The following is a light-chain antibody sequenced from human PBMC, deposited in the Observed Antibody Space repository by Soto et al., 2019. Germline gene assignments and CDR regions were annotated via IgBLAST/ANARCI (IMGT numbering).Light chain of an antibody. V-gene: IGKV4-1*01. CDR1: QSLLYSSNNKNY. CDR3: QQYYTTPPVT. Sequence: DIVMTQSPDSLAVSLGARATINCKSSQSLLYSSNNKNYLAWYQQKPGQPPKLLIYWASTREFGVPDRFSGSGSGTDFTLTISSLQAEDVAVYYCQQYYTTPPVTFGGGTRVEIK. J-gene: IGKJ4*01. CDR2: WAS.